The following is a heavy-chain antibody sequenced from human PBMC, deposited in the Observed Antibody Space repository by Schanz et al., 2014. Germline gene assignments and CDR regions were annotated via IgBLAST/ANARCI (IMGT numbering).Heavy chain of an antibody. V-gene: IGHV3-23*01. CDR3: ARRITGTHHNPYYHGMDV. J-gene: IGHJ6*02. CDR2: ISGSGETT. D-gene: IGHD1-20*01. Sequence: EVQLLESGGGLVQPGGSLRLSCAASGFTFSSYAMSWVRQAPGKGLEWVSAISGSGETTYYADSVKGRFTISRDNSKNALYLQMNSLRAEDTAVYYCARRITGTHHNPYYHGMDVWGQGTTVTFSS. CDR1: GFTFSSYA.